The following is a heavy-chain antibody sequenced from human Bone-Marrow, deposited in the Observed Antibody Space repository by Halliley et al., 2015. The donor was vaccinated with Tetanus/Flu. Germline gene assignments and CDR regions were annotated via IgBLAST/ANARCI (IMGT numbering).Heavy chain of an antibody. CDR1: GFMFSNYA. CDR2: ISGTGDIT. Sequence: SLRLSCAASGFMFSNYAISWLRQAPGRRLEWVSSISGTGDITDFADSVRGRFTISRDNSKNTLYLQMNSLRAEDTAVYYCATDVPQLWLFDSWGQGTLVTVSS. D-gene: IGHD5-18*01. J-gene: IGHJ4*02. V-gene: IGHV3-23*01. CDR3: ATDVPQLWLFDS.